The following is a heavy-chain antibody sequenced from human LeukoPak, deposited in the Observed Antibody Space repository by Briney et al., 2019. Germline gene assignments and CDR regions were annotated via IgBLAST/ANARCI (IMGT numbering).Heavy chain of an antibody. J-gene: IGHJ3*02. CDR3: ASPTNSGWYEYDAFDI. Sequence: GASVKVSCKASGYTFTYRYLHWVRQAPGQALEWMGWITPFNGNTNYAQKFQDRVTITRDRSMSTAYMELSSMRSEDTAMYYCASPTNSGWYEYDAFDIWGQGTMGTVSS. CDR1: GYTFTYRY. D-gene: IGHD6-19*01. V-gene: IGHV1-45*02. CDR2: ITPFNGNT.